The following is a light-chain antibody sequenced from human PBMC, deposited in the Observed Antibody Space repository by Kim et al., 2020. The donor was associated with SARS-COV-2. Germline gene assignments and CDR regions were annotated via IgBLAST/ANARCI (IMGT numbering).Light chain of an antibody. CDR2: VAS. Sequence: EIVLTQSPGTLSLSPGERATLSCRASQSVSSSLAWYQRKPGQAPRLLIYVASNRATGIPDRFSGSGSGTDFTLTISRLEPEDFAMYYCQQYGSSLWTFGQGTKVDIK. V-gene: IGKV3-20*01. J-gene: IGKJ1*01. CDR1: QSVSSS. CDR3: QQYGSSLWT.